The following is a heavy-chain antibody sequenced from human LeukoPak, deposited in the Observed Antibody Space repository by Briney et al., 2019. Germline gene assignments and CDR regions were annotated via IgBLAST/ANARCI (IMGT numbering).Heavy chain of an antibody. D-gene: IGHD6-6*01. CDR3: AKSSSSGYYYYMDV. CDR2: LYSGGST. J-gene: IGHJ6*03. V-gene: IGHV3-66*02. Sequence: GGSLRLSCAASGLTVSSNYMSWVRQAPGKGLEWVSVLYSGGSTYYADSVKGRFTISRDNYKNTLYLQLNSLRAEDAAVYYCAKSSSSGYYYYMDVWGKGTTVTVSS. CDR1: GLTVSSNY.